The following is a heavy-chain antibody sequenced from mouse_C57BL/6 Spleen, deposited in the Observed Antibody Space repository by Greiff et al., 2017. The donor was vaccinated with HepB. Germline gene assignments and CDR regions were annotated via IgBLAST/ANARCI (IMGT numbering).Heavy chain of an antibody. CDR3: ARSGLYDGYPYYFDY. CDR2: IYPGDGDT. CDR1: GYAFSSYW. Sequence: QVQLQQSGAELVKPGASVKISCKASGYAFSSYWMNWVKQRPGKGLEWIGQIYPGDGDTNYNGKFKGKATLTADKSSSTAYMQLSSLTSEDSAVYFCARSGLYDGYPYYFDYWGQGTTLTVSS. D-gene: IGHD2-3*01. J-gene: IGHJ2*01. V-gene: IGHV1-80*01.